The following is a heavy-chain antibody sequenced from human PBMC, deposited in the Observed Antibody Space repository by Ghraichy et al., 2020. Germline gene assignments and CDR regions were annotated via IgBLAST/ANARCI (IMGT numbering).Heavy chain of an antibody. CDR2: ISSSGSTI. D-gene: IGHD6-6*01. CDR3: ARGRRLVYAFDI. Sequence: GGSLRLSCAASGFTFSSYEMNWVRQAPGKGLEWVSYISSSGSTIYYADSVKGRFTISRDNAKNSLYLQMNSLRAEDTAVYYCARGRRLVYAFDIWGQGTMVTVSS. V-gene: IGHV3-48*03. CDR1: GFTFSSYE. J-gene: IGHJ3*02.